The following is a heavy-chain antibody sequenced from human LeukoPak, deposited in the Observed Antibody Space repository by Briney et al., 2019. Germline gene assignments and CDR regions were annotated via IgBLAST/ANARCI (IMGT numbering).Heavy chain of an antibody. V-gene: IGHV4-59*01. CDR3: ARDRYALTFDY. J-gene: IGHJ4*02. CDR2: IFYSGST. D-gene: IGHD3-16*01. Sequence: PSETLSLTCSVSGGSTSNFYWSWIRQPPGKGLEWIGYIFYSGSTNYNPSLKSRVTMSVDTSKDQFSLKLNSVTAADTAVYYCARDRYALTFDYWGQGILVTVSS. CDR1: GGSTSNFY.